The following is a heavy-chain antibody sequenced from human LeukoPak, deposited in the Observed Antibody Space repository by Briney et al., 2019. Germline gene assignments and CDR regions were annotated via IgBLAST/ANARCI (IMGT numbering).Heavy chain of an antibody. Sequence: PSETLSLTCTVSGGSISSYYWSWIRQPPGKGLVWIGYIHYSGSTNYNPSLKSRVTISVDTSKNQFSLKLSSVTAADTAVYYCARVRFGGKNWFDPWGQGTLVTVSS. D-gene: IGHD3-10*01. CDR2: IHYSGST. V-gene: IGHV4-59*01. CDR3: ARVRFGGKNWFDP. CDR1: GGSISSYY. J-gene: IGHJ5*02.